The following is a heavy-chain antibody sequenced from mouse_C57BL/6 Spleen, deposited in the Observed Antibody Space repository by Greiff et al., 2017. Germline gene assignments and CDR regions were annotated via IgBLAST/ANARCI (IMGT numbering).Heavy chain of an antibody. D-gene: IGHD2-4*01. V-gene: IGHV1-69*01. CDR2: IDPSDSYT. CDR3: ARIYYDYGGFAY. CDR1: GYTFTSYW. J-gene: IGHJ3*01. Sequence: QVQLQQPGAELVMPGASVKLSCKASGYTFTSYWMHWVKQRPGQGLEWIGEIDPSDSYTNYNQKFKGKSTLTVDKSSSTAYMQLSSLTSEDSAVYYCARIYYDYGGFAYWAKGLWSLSLQ.